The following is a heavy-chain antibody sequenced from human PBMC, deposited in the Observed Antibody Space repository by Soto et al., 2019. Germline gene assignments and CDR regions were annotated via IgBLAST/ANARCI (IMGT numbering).Heavy chain of an antibody. CDR2: ISSTSSYT. CDR1: GFTFSSYS. CDR3: TRVQLRAAKGYYCYGMDV. J-gene: IGHJ6*02. Sequence: PGGSLRLSCAASGFTFSSYSMNWVRQTPGKGLEWVSSISSTSSYTYYAYSVKGRFSISRDNAKNSLDLQMDGMRAEDTAVYYCTRVQLRAAKGYYCYGMDVWGQGTTVTVSS. D-gene: IGHD2-2*01. V-gene: IGHV3-21*01.